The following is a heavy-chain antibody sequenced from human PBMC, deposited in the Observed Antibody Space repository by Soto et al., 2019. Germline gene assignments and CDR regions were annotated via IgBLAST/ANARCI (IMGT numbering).Heavy chain of an antibody. J-gene: IGHJ4*02. V-gene: IGHV5-51*01. Sequence: EVQLVQSGAEVKKPGESLTISCKGSGFTFVSHWIGWVRQVPGKGLEWMGTIYPGDSDARYSPSFQCLVTMSADKSINTVYLRWSSLQASDSGIYFCARETVIPAADHFDSWGQGTPVTVSS. CDR1: GFTFVSHW. CDR3: ARETVIPAADHFDS. D-gene: IGHD3-16*02. CDR2: IYPGDSDA.